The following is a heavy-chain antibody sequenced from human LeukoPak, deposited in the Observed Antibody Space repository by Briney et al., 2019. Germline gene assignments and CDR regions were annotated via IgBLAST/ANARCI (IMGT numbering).Heavy chain of an antibody. D-gene: IGHD3-10*01. V-gene: IGHV3-53*01. CDR2: IYSGGST. CDR1: GFTVSSNY. J-gene: IGHJ4*02. Sequence: PGGSLRLSCAASGFTVSSNYMSWVRQAPGKGLEWVSVIYSGGSTYYADPVPGRFTISRDNSKSTLYIQMKSLRDEDTAVYYCARAKPKNMVRGLIMRRESRYYFDYWGQGTLVTVSS. CDR3: ARAKPKNMVRGLIMRRESRYYFDY.